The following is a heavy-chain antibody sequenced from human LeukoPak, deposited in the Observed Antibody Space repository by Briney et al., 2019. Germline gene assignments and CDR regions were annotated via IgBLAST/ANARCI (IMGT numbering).Heavy chain of an antibody. CDR2: IYYSGST. Sequence: SETLSLTCTVSGGSFSSGSYYWSWIRPPPGKGLEWIGYIYYSGSTNYNPSLKSRVTISVDTSKNQFSLKLSSVTAADTAVYYCARCVSEPSSYYYYYYGMDVWGKGTTVTVSS. J-gene: IGHJ6*04. D-gene: IGHD5/OR15-5a*01. CDR1: GGSFSSGSYY. CDR3: ARCVSEPSSYYYYYYGMDV. V-gene: IGHV4-61*01.